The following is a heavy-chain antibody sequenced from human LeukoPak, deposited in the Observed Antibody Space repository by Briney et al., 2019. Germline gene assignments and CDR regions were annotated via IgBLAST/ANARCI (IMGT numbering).Heavy chain of an antibody. Sequence: SETLSLTCTVSGGSISSSSYYWGWIRQPPGKGLEWIGSIYYSGSTYYNPSLKSRVTISVDTSKNQFSLKLSSVTAADTAVYYCARESYYDSSGYTGDAFDIWGQGTMVTVSS. J-gene: IGHJ3*02. D-gene: IGHD3-22*01. CDR3: ARESYYDSSGYTGDAFDI. CDR2: IYYSGST. V-gene: IGHV4-39*07. CDR1: GGSISSSSYY.